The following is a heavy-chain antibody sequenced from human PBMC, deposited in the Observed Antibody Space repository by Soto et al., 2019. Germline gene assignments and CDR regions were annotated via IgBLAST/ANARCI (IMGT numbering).Heavy chain of an antibody. CDR2: ISSSSSYI. V-gene: IGHV3-21*01. Sequence: TGGSLRLSCAASGFTFSSYSMNWVRQAPGKGLEWVSSISSSSSYIYYADSVKGRFTISRDNAKNSLYLQMNSLRAEDTAVYYCARDPHYYYDSSGYYGAFDIWGQGTMVTVSS. CDR3: ARDPHYYYDSSGYYGAFDI. J-gene: IGHJ3*02. D-gene: IGHD3-22*01. CDR1: GFTFSSYS.